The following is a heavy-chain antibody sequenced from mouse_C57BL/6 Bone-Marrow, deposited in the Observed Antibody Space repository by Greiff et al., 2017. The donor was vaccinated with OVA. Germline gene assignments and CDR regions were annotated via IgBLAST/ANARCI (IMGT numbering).Heavy chain of an antibody. CDR2: ISYSGST. J-gene: IGHJ1*03. D-gene: IGHD2-3*01. V-gene: IGHV3-1*01. Sequence: EVQLEESGPGMVKPSPSLSLTCTVTGYSITSGYDRHWIRHPPRNKLGWVGYISYSGSTNYTPSLKSRTSITHDTSKTHFFLKLNSVTTEDTATDYCARGHDGDFWYFGVWGTGTTVTVSS. CDR1: GYSITSGYD. CDR3: ARGHDGDFWYFGV.